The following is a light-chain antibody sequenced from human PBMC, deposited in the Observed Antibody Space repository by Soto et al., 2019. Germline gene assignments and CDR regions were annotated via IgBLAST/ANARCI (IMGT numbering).Light chain of an antibody. V-gene: IGKV1-39*01. CDR1: QSISSY. J-gene: IGKJ3*01. Sequence: DIQMTRSPSSLSASVGDRVTITCRASQSISSYLNWYQQKPGKAHKLMIYAASSLQSGGPSRFSGSGSGTDFTLTISSLQAEDCANYYCQQSYSTPQAFGPGTKVDIK. CDR3: QQSYSTPQA. CDR2: AAS.